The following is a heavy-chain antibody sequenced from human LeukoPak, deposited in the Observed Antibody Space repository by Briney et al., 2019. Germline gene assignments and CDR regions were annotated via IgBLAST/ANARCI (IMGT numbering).Heavy chain of an antibody. Sequence: ASVKVSCKASGYTFTDYYMHWVRQAPGQGLEWIGWISPDSGRTGFAQKFQGRVTMTRDTSISTAYMELSRLGYDDTAVYYCARDRITTVPGDFDYWGQGTLVTVSS. CDR1: GYTFTDYY. J-gene: IGHJ4*02. CDR3: ARDRITTVPGDFDY. V-gene: IGHV1-2*02. D-gene: IGHD3-10*01. CDR2: ISPDSGRT.